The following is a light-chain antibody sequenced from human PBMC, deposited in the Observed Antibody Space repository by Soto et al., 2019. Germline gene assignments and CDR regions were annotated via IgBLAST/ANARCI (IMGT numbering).Light chain of an antibody. CDR3: QQYNRWPLT. V-gene: IGKV3D-15*01. J-gene: IGKJ4*01. CDR2: GAS. Sequence: EIVLTQSPDTLSLSPGERATLSCRASQSVSSSNFAWYQQKPAQAPRLLIYGASRRAPGIPERFSGSGSGTEFTLTISSLQSEDFAVYYCQQYNRWPLTFGGGTKVDI. CDR1: QSVSSSN.